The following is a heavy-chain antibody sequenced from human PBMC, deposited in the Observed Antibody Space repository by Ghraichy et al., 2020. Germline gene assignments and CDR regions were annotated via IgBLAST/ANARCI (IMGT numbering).Heavy chain of an antibody. CDR2: DGSNK. J-gene: IGHJ4*02. Sequence: GGSLRLSCAASGFTLSNYRIHWVRQAPGKGLESVAYDGSNKYYADSVKGRFTISRDNSKNTLSLQMNSLRTEDTAVYYCAIDYSTNWGYFDYWGQGTLVTVSS. D-gene: IGHD6-13*01. CDR3: AIDYSTNWGYFDY. V-gene: IGHV3-30*02. CDR1: GFTLSNYR.